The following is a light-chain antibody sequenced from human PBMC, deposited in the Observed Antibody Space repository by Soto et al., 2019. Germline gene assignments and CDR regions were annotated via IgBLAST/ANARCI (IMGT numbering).Light chain of an antibody. CDR1: QSVNRY. CDR3: QQRSNWPIT. CDR2: GAS. V-gene: IGKV3-11*01. Sequence: EIQLAQSPAYRCLHAGERATLACRASQSVNRYLVWYPQTPGQAPRLLIFGASSRATGIPARFSGMGSRTDCTLTINGLETEDVAVDYCQQRSNWPITFGEGTRLEIK. J-gene: IGKJ5*01.